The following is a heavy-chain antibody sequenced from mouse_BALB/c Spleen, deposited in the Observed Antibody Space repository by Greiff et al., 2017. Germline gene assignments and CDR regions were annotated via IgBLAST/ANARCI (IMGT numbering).Heavy chain of an antibody. CDR2: ILPGSGST. CDR3: ARDRYDERDFDY. V-gene: IGHV1-9*01. Sequence: QVQLKQSGAELMKPGASVKISCKATGYTFSSYWIEWVKQRPGHGLEWIGEILPGSGSTNYNEKFKGKATFTADTSSNTAYMQLSSLTSEDSAVYYCARDRYDERDFDYWGQGTTLTVSS. J-gene: IGHJ2*01. D-gene: IGHD2-14*01. CDR1: GYTFSSYW.